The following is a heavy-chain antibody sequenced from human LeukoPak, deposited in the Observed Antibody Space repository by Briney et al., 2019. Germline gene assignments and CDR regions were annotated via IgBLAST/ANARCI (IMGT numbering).Heavy chain of an antibody. Sequence: SETLSLTCAVYGGSFSGYYWSWIRQPPGKGLEWIGEINHSGSTNYNPSLKSRVTISVDTSKNQFSLKLSSVTAADTAVYYCARATGYSGYDQEFDYWGQGTLVTVSS. D-gene: IGHD5-12*01. CDR3: ARATGYSGYDQEFDY. V-gene: IGHV4-34*01. CDR2: INHSGST. J-gene: IGHJ4*02. CDR1: GGSFSGYY.